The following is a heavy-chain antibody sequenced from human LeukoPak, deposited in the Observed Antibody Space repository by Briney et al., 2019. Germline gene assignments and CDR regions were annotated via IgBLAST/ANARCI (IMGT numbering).Heavy chain of an antibody. CDR1: GFTCCGSA. CDR3: ARARWGVVVVAASVPPPRDSWFDP. D-gene: IGHD2-15*01. J-gene: IGHJ5*02. Sequence: PGGSLRLSCAASGFTCCGSAMHWVRQASGKGLEWVGRIRSRANSYATAYAASVKGRFTISRDNAKNTLYLQMNSLRAEDKAVYYCARARWGVVVVAASVPPPRDSWFDPWGQGTLVTVSS. V-gene: IGHV3-73*01. CDR2: IRSRANSYAT.